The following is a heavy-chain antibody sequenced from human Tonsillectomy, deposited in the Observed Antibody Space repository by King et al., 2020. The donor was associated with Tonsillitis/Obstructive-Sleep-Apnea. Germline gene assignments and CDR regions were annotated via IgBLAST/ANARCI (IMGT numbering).Heavy chain of an antibody. J-gene: IGHJ6*02. CDR1: GFTVSNYA. Sequence: VQLVESGGGVVQPGRSLRLSCAASGFTVSNYALHWVRQAPGKGLEWVAVISYVGANKYYADSVKGRFTFSRDITKTTVSLEMNSVTGKDPAVYYCARYLYYEIVTGYRNPHYYYGMDVWGQGTMVSVSS. D-gene: IGHD3-9*01. CDR3: ARYLYYEIVTGYRNPHYYYGMDV. V-gene: IGHV3-30-3*01. CDR2: ISYVGANK.